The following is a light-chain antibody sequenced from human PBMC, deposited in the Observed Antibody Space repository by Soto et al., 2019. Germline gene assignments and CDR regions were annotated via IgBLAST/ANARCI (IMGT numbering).Light chain of an antibody. V-gene: IGKV3-20*01. CDR1: QSVSSSY. CDR2: GAS. CDR3: QQYGSSPST. J-gene: IGKJ1*01. Sequence: EIVLTQSPGTLSLSPGERATLSCRASQSVSSSYLAWYQQTPGQAPRLLIYGASSRATGIPDRFSGSGSGTDSPLTISRLEPEDFAVYYCQQYGSSPSTFGQGTQVDIK.